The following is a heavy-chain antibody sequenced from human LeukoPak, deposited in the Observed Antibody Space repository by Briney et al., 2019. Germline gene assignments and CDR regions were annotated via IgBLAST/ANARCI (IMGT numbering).Heavy chain of an antibody. CDR1: GGSISTYD. CDR2: IDNSGST. CDR3: ASGPWELDY. D-gene: IGHD1-26*01. J-gene: IGHJ4*02. V-gene: IGHV4-59*08. Sequence: SETLCLTCSVSGGSISTYDRAWIRQSPGKGLEWIGYIDNSGSTYYSPSLKSRVTISVDTSRKQFSLRLDSVTAADTAVYYCASGPWELDYWGQGTLVTVSS.